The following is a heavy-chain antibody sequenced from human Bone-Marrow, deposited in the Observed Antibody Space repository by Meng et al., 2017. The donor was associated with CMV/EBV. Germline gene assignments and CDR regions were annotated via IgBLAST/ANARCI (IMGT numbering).Heavy chain of an antibody. V-gene: IGHV1-2*02. D-gene: IGHD1-26*01. J-gene: IGHJ4*02. Sequence: QVQLVQAWAEVKKPGASVKVSCKASGYTFTGYYMHWVRQAPGQGLEWMGWINPNSGGTNYAQKFQGRVTMTRDTSISTANMELSRLRSDDTAVYYCARNPYSGSLLPDYWGQGTLVTVSS. CDR1: GYTFTGYY. CDR2: INPNSGGT. CDR3: ARNPYSGSLLPDY.